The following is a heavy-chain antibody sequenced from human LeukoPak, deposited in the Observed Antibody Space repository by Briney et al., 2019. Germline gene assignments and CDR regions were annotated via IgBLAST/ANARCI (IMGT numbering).Heavy chain of an antibody. CDR1: GGSISSYY. CDR3: ASGGDYGDPGSFDP. CDR2: IYYSGST. J-gene: IGHJ5*02. Sequence: SETLSLTCTASGGSISSYYWSWIRQPPGKGLEWIGYIYYSGSTNYNPSLKSRVTISVDTSKNQFSLKLSSVTAADTAVYYCASGGDYGDPGSFDPWGQGTLVTVSS. D-gene: IGHD4-17*01. V-gene: IGHV4-59*01.